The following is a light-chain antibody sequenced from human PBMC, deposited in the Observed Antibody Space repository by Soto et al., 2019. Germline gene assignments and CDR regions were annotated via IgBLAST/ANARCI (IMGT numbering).Light chain of an antibody. CDR3: ASYTSSSTSVI. CDR2: EVS. Sequence: QSALTQPASVSGSPGQSITISGTGTSSDVGGYKYVSWYQQHPDKAPKLIIFEVSNRPSGISSRFSGSKSGNTASLTISGLQAEDEADYYCASYTSSSTSVIFGSGTKLTVL. J-gene: IGLJ2*01. V-gene: IGLV2-14*01. CDR1: SSDVGGYKY.